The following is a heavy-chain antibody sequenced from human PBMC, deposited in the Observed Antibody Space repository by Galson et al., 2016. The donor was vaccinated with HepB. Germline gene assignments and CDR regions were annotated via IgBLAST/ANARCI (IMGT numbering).Heavy chain of an antibody. CDR2: ISYDGSNN. D-gene: IGHD3-3*01. Sequence: SLRLSCAASGFTFRSYGIHWVRQAPGKGLEWVALISYDGSNNYYADSVRDRFTISRDNSKNTLYLQMNSLRAEDTAIYFCAKDHYDFWSGQRNYFGMDVWGQGTTVTVSS. V-gene: IGHV3-30*18. CDR1: GFTFRSYG. J-gene: IGHJ6*02. CDR3: AKDHYDFWSGQRNYFGMDV.